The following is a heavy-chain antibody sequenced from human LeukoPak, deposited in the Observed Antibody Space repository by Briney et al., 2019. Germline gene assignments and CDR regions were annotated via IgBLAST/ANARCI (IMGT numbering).Heavy chain of an antibody. D-gene: IGHD3-22*01. CDR3: ARRHYYDSSGYGYYFDY. CDR1: GGSISSSSYY. J-gene: IGHJ4*02. Sequence: SETLSLTCTVSGGSISSSSYYWGWIRQPPGKGLEWIGSIYYSGSTYYNPSLKSRVTISVDTSKNQFSLKLSSVTAADTAVYYCARRHYYDSSGYGYYFDYWGQGTLVTVSS. V-gene: IGHV4-39*07. CDR2: IYYSGST.